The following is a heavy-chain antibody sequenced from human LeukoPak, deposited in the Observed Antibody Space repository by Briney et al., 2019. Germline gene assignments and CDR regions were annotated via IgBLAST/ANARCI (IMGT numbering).Heavy chain of an antibody. CDR3: ARADNYYYYGMDV. Sequence: PSETLSLTCTVSGGSISSGSYYWNWIRQPPGKGLEWIGYIYYSGSTIYNPSLKSRVSISVDAPKNQFSLKLSSVTAADTAVYYCARADNYYYYGMDVWGQGTTVTVSS. D-gene: IGHD5-24*01. CDR2: IYYSGST. J-gene: IGHJ6*02. CDR1: GGSISSGSYY. V-gene: IGHV4-61*01.